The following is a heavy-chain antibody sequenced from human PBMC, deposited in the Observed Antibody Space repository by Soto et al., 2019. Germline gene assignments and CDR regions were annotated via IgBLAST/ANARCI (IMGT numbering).Heavy chain of an antibody. Sequence: QVHLVQSGAEVKKPGSSVKVSCNTSGGSFNNYAVSWVRQAPGQGLEWMGGIIPNLDTPNNAQKVKDRVTINADESTSTVSMELRSLNSNDTAVYXXXVAIVREFLIFESSGMHVWGQGTTVIVSS. V-gene: IGHV1-69*01. CDR2: IIPNLDTP. J-gene: IGHJ6*02. CDR1: GGSFNNYA. CDR3: XVAIVREFLIFESSGMHV. D-gene: IGHD2-21*01.